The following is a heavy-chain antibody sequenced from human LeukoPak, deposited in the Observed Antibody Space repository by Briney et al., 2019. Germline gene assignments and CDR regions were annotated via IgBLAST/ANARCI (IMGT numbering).Heavy chain of an antibody. CDR1: GFTFSSYA. CDR2: ISQSGGRST. V-gene: IGHV3-23*01. D-gene: IGHD2-2*01. J-gene: IGHJ5*02. Sequence: GGSLRLSCAASGFTFSSYAMTWVRQAPGKGLEWVSFISQSGGRSTDYADSVKGRFTISRDNSRNTLYLQMNSLRAEDTAVYHCARDLGCSTTSCRYNWFDPWGQGTLVTVSS. CDR3: ARDLGCSTTSCRYNWFDP.